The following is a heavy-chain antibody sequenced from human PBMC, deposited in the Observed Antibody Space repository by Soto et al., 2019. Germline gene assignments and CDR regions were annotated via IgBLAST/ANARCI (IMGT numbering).Heavy chain of an antibody. Sequence: ASVKVSCKASGYTFTSYYMHWVRQAPGQGLEWMGIINPSGGSTSYAQKFQGRVTMTRDTSTSTVYMELSSLRAEDTAVYYCARNVLAAAGTGVFDYWGQGTLVTVSS. V-gene: IGHV1-46*01. CDR3: ARNVLAAAGTGVFDY. CDR1: GYTFTSYY. D-gene: IGHD6-13*01. CDR2: INPSGGST. J-gene: IGHJ4*02.